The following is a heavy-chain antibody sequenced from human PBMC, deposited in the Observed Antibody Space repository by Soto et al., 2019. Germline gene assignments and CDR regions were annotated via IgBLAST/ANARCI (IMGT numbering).Heavy chain of an antibody. D-gene: IGHD6-13*01. J-gene: IGHJ5*02. Sequence: GGSLRLSCAASGFTFSSYAMHWVRQAPGKGLEWVAVISYDGSNKYYADSVKGRFTISRDNSKNTLYLQMNSLRAEDTAVYYCARGISAAAGPPHPLFDPWGQGTLVTVSS. CDR2: ISYDGSNK. CDR3: ARGISAAAGPPHPLFDP. V-gene: IGHV3-30-3*01. CDR1: GFTFSSYA.